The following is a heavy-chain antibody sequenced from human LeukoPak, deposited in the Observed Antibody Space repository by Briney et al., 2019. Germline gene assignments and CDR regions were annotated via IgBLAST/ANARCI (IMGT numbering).Heavy chain of an antibody. Sequence: GGSLRLSCTTSGFTFKSYAMTWVRQAPGKGLEWVSAIYPHGDPHYADSVKGRFTISRDNSKNSLYMQMETLRAEDTALYYCARAKLEPAGTGAFDIWGPGTVVTVSS. D-gene: IGHD6-19*01. J-gene: IGHJ3*02. CDR1: GFTFKSYA. CDR2: IYPHGDP. V-gene: IGHV3-23*01. CDR3: ARAKLEPAGTGAFDI.